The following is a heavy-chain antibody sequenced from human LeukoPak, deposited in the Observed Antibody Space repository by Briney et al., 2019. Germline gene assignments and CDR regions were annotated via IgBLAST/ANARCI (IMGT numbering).Heavy chain of an antibody. CDR1: GGSFSGYY. CDR3: SRGQEGATALFDY. Sequence: SETLSLTCAVYGGSFSGYYWSWIRQPPGKGLEWIGEINHGGSTNYNPSLKSRVTFSVDTSKNQFSLKLSSVTAADTAVHYCSRGQEGATALFDYWGQGTLVTVSS. CDR2: INHGGST. J-gene: IGHJ4*02. V-gene: IGHV4-34*01. D-gene: IGHD1-26*01.